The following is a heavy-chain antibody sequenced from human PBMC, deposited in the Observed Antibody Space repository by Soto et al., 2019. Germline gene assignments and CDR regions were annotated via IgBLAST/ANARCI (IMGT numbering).Heavy chain of an antibody. D-gene: IGHD3-10*01. J-gene: IGHJ6*02. Sequence: QVQLVQSAGEVKKPGASVKVSCKASGYTFIRYGITWVRQAPGQGLEWMGWISPYNDYTIYAQKLQGRVTMTTDTTTRTVYRYSTSLKSDDTVVYYCASGGYYYNTRGKLSNYGLDVWGQGTSVTVSS. V-gene: IGHV1-18*01. CDR1: GYTFIRYG. CDR2: ISPYNDYT. CDR3: ASGGYYYNTRGKLSNYGLDV.